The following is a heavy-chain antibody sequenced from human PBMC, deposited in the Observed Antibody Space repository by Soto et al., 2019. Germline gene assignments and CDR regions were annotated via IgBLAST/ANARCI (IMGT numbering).Heavy chain of an antibody. Sequence: QVQLQESGPGLVKPSETLSLTCTVSGGSISSYYWSWIRQPAGKGLEWIGRIYTSGSTNYNPSLKSRVTMSVDTSKIQFSRKRSSVTAADTAVYYCARAGVPAGRAGWFDPWGQGTLVTVSS. CDR2: IYTSGST. CDR3: ARAGVPAGRAGWFDP. CDR1: GGSISSYY. J-gene: IGHJ5*02. D-gene: IGHD2-2*01. V-gene: IGHV4-4*07.